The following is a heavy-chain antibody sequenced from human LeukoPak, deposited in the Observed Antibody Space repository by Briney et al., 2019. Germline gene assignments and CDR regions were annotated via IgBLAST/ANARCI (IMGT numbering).Heavy chain of an antibody. CDR2: INSDVSTT. CDR3: ARPVGATTAGWFDP. D-gene: IGHD1-26*01. J-gene: IGHJ5*02. V-gene: IGHV3-74*01. CDR1: GFTFSSYL. Sequence: GGSLSLSCAASGFTFSSYLMHWVRQAPGKGLVWVSLINSDVSTTRYADSVKGRFTISRDNAKNTLYLQMNSLRAEDTAVYYCARPVGATTAGWFDPWGQGTPVTVSS.